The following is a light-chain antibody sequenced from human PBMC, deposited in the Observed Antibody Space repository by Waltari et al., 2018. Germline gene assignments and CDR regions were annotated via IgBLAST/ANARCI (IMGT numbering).Light chain of an antibody. Sequence: DIQLTQSPPIVAASVGDRVTITCRASQSITRWLAWYQQKPGRAPKLLIYGASNLVTGVPSRFSGTGSGTLFTLTISSLEPDDFVTYYCQQFVGYPYTFGQGTKVETK. CDR2: GAS. V-gene: IGKV1-5*03. J-gene: IGKJ2*01. CDR1: QSITRW. CDR3: QQFVGYPYT.